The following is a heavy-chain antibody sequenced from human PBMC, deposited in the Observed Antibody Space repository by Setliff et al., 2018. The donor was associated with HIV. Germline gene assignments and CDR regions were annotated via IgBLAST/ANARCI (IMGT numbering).Heavy chain of an antibody. V-gene: IGHV3-21*06. CDR1: GFPFSSFG. Sequence: GGSLRLSCTASGFPFSSFGMNWVRRAPGRGLEWVSSISSLSEYRYYADSVKGRFTISRDNAKSSLYLQMNSLRAEDTAIYYCARLWGLKEDTFDIWGQGTMVTVSS. CDR3: ARLWGLKEDTFDI. CDR2: ISSLSEYR. J-gene: IGHJ3*02. D-gene: IGHD3-16*01.